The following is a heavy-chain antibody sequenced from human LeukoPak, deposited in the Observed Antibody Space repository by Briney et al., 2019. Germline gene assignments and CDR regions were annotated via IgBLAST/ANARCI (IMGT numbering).Heavy chain of an antibody. CDR1: AFTFTNYD. CDR3: AKGDY. J-gene: IGHJ4*02. CDR2: IQHDGSDK. Sequence: PGGSLRLSCAASAFTFTNYDFNWVRQAPGKGLEWVAFIQHDGSDKYYVDSVKGRFTISRDNSKNTLYLYMNSLRAEDTAVYYFAKGDYWGQGTLVTVSS. V-gene: IGHV3-30*02.